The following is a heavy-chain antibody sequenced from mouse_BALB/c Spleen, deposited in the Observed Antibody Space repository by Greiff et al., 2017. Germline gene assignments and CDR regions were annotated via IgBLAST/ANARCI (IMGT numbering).Heavy chain of an antibody. D-gene: IGHD2-14*01. Sequence: EVQLVESGGGLVQPGGSRKLSCAASGFTFSSFGMHWVRQAPEKGLEWVAYISSGSSTIYYADTVKGRFTISRDNPKNTLFLQMTSLRSEDTAMYYCARTRPHYYAMDYWGQGTSVTVSS. CDR1: GFTFSSFG. J-gene: IGHJ4*01. CDR2: ISSGSSTI. V-gene: IGHV5-17*02. CDR3: ARTRPHYYAMDY.